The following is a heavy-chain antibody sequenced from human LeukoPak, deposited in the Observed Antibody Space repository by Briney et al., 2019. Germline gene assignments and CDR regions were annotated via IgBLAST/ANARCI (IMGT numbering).Heavy chain of an antibody. CDR1: GFTFSTYG. J-gene: IGHJ4*02. V-gene: IGHV3-30*02. D-gene: IGHD3-22*01. CDR2: IRYDGSNT. Sequence: GGSLRLSCAASGFTFSTYGMYWVRQAPGKGLEWVAFIRYDGSNTHYADSVKGRFTISRDNSKNTLYLQMNSLRAEDTAMYYCAKVARYYYDSSGSALDYWGQGTLVTVSS. CDR3: AKVARYYYDSSGSALDY.